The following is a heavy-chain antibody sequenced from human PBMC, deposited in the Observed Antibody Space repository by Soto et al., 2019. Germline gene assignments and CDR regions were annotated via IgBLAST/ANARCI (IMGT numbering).Heavy chain of an antibody. D-gene: IGHD3-16*01. Sequence: QVQLQQWGAGLLKPSETLSLTCAVYGGSFSGYYWSWIRQPPGKGLEWIGEINHSGSTNYNPSLKGRVTISVETSKTQFALTLGSVTAADTAVYYCARGGGLPFGWGQGTLVTVSS. J-gene: IGHJ4*02. CDR3: ARGGGLPFG. CDR1: GGSFSGYY. V-gene: IGHV4-34*01. CDR2: INHSGST.